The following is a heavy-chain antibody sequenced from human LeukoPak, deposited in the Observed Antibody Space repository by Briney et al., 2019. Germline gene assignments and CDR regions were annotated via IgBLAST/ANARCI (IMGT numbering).Heavy chain of an antibody. CDR2: IYYSGST. Sequence: SETLSLTCTVSGGSISSSSYYWGWIRQPPGKGLEWIGSIYYSGSTNYNPSLKSRVTISVDTSKNQFSLKLSSVTAADTAVYYCARGGVGPTTNWFDPWGRGTLVAVSS. CDR1: GGSISSSSYY. J-gene: IGHJ5*02. D-gene: IGHD1-26*01. CDR3: ARGGVGPTTNWFDP. V-gene: IGHV4-39*07.